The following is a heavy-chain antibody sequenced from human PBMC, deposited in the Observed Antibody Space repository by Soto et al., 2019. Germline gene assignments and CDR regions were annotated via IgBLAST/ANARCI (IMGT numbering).Heavy chain of an antibody. CDR1: GFTFRTFG. CDR3: AKEGTPYTSSHLDN. J-gene: IGHJ4*02. D-gene: IGHD6-19*01. CDR2: VSHDGIIQ. Sequence: QVQLVESGGGVLQSGRSLRLSCVASGFTFRTFGMQWVRQVPGKGLEWVAVVSHDGIIQHYADSVKGRFSISRDNFKNTVYLQMYRLRPDDTAVYYCAKEGTPYTSSHLDNWGQGTLVTVSS. V-gene: IGHV3-30*18.